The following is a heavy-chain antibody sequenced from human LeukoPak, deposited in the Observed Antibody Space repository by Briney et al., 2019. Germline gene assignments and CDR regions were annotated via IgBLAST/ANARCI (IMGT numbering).Heavy chain of an antibody. CDR3: ARHGGERAFDI. Sequence: PSETLSLTCAVSGGSISSSNWWSWIRQPPGKGLEWIGSIYYSGSTYYNPSLKSRVTISVDTSKNQFSLKLSSVTAADTAVYYCARHGGERAFDIWGQGTMVTVSS. D-gene: IGHD1-1*01. J-gene: IGHJ3*02. CDR2: IYYSGST. CDR1: GGSISSSNW. V-gene: IGHV4-39*01.